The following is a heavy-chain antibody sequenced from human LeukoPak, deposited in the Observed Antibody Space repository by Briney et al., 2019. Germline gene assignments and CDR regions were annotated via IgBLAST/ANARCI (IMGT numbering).Heavy chain of an antibody. CDR3: ARDRGSSRSPAFDI. D-gene: IGHD6-13*01. CDR2: IIPIFGTA. CDR1: GGTFSSYA. J-gene: IGHJ3*02. V-gene: IGHV1-69*05. Sequence: ASVKVSCKASGGTFSSYAISWVRQAPGQGLEWMGRIIPIFGTANYAQKFQGRVTITTDESTSTAYMELSSLRSEYTAVYYCARDRGSSRSPAFDIWGQGTMVTVS.